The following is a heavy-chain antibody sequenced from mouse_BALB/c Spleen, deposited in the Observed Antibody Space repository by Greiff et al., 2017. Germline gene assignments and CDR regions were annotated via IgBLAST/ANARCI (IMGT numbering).Heavy chain of an antibody. Sequence: EVQLQQPGAELVKPGASVKLSCTASGFNFTDTYMHWVKQRPEQGLEWIGRIDPANGNTKYDPKFQGKATITADTSSNTAFLQLSSLTSEDTAVYYCAGGYDGYYYSFAYWGQGTPVTVSA. CDR2: IDPANGNT. V-gene: IGHV14-3*02. CDR3: AGGYDGYYYSFAY. J-gene: IGHJ4*01. D-gene: IGHD2-14*01. CDR1: GFNFTDTY.